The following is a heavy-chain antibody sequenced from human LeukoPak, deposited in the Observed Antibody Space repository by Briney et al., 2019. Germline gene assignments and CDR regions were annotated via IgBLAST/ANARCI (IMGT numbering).Heavy chain of an antibody. V-gene: IGHV1-18*01. CDR2: ISAYNGNT. D-gene: IGHD3-3*01. J-gene: IGHJ3*02. Sequence: ASVKVSCKASGYTFTSYGISWVRHAPGQGLEWIGWISAYNGNTNYAQKLQGRVTMTTDTSTSTAYMELRSLRSDDTAVYYCARDRSYDFWSGYYIRAFDIWGQGTMVTVSS. CDR3: ARDRSYDFWSGYYIRAFDI. CDR1: GYTFTSYG.